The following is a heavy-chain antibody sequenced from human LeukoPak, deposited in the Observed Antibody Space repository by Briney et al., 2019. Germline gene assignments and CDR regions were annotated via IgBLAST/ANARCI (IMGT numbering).Heavy chain of an antibody. CDR1: GFTFSSYG. V-gene: IGHV3-23*01. CDR2: ISGSGGST. D-gene: IGHD6-13*01. Sequence: GGTLRLSCAASGFTFSSYGMSWVRQAPGKGLEWVSAISGSGGSTYYADSVKGRFTISRDNSKNTLYLQTNSLRAEDTAVYYCAKRPGSWSTFDYWGQGTLVTVSS. J-gene: IGHJ4*02. CDR3: AKRPGSWSTFDY.